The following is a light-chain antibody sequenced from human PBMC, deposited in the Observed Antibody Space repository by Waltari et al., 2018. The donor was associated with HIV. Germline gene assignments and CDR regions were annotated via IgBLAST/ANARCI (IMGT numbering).Light chain of an antibody. CDR2: DVT. V-gene: IGLV2-11*01. J-gene: IGLJ3*02. CDR3: CSYAGSYTFV. CDR1: SSDVGGYNS. Sequence: QSALTQPRSVSGSPGQSVAISCTGTSSDVGGYNSVSWYQQHPGKALKLMIYDVTKRPSGVPDRFSGSKSVNTASLTSSGLQAEDEADYYCCSYAGSYTFVFGGGTKLTVL.